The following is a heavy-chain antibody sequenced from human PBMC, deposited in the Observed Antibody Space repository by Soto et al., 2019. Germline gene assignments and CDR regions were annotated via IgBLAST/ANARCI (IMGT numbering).Heavy chain of an antibody. Sequence: QVQLQESGPGLVKPSQTLSLTCTVSGDFISSGEYYWSWIRQSPGKGLEWIGHIDSTGNTYYRSSLKRRITISVDTTKNEFSLKLTSVTAADTAVYYCAQLYGSDAGWFDHWGQGTLVTVS. CDR1: GDFISSGEYY. J-gene: IGHJ5*02. V-gene: IGHV4-30-4*01. CDR2: IDSTGNT. D-gene: IGHD3-10*01. CDR3: AQLYGSDAGWFDH.